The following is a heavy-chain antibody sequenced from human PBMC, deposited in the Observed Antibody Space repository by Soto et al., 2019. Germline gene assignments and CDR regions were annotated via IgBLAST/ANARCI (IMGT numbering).Heavy chain of an antibody. CDR3: ANPPRIGYKTSVLDP. V-gene: IGHV3-23*01. CDR1: GFTFSSYA. CDR2: VSLSGGAT. Sequence: GGSLRLSCAASGFTFSSYAMSWVRQAPGKGLEWVSSVSLSGGATYYADSVKGRFTISRDNSKNTLYLQMNSLRAEDTAVYYWANPPRIGYKTSVLDPWGRGTVVTLSP. D-gene: IGHD1-1*01. J-gene: IGHJ5*02.